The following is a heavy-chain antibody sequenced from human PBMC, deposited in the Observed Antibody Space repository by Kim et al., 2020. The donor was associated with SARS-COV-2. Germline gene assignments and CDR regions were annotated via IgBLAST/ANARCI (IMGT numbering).Heavy chain of an antibody. CDR1: GGSFSGHY. CDR2: INHSGST. Sequence: SETLSLTCAVYGGSFSGHYWSWIRQTPGKGLEWIGEINHSGSTKYNPSLKSRVSISVDTSKNQFSLKLSSVTVADTAVYFCARNGSDCSSSSCTTLPFD. D-gene: IGHD2-2*01. J-gene: IGHJ4*01. V-gene: IGHV4-34*01. CDR3: ARNGSDCSSSSCTTLPFD.